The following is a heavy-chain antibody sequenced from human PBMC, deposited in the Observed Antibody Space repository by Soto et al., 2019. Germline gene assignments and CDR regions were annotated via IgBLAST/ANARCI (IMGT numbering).Heavy chain of an antibody. D-gene: IGHD1-26*01. J-gene: IGHJ6*03. CDR1: GYTFTSYP. CDR2: INGGNGNT. V-gene: IGHV1-3*01. Sequence: GASVKVSCKASGYTFTSYPMHWVRRAPGQSLEWMGWINGGNGNTRYSQKFQGRVTITRDTSASTAYMELSSLRSEDTAVYYCARDVISGPSYPTAMDVWGKGTTVTVSS. CDR3: ARDVISGPSYPTAMDV.